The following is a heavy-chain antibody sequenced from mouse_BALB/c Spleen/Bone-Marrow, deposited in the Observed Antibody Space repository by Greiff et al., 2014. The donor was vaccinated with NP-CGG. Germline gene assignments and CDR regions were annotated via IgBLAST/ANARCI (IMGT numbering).Heavy chain of an antibody. V-gene: IGHV1-4*01. D-gene: IGHD2-4*01. CDR1: GYSFTSYT. Sequence: VQLVESGAELARPGASVKMSCKASGYSFTSYTMHWVKQRPGQGLEWIGCINPSSGYTNYNQKFKDKATLTADKSSSTAYMQLSSLTSEDSAVYYCARGWDYEGYFDYWGQGTTLTVSS. J-gene: IGHJ2*01. CDR3: ARGWDYEGYFDY. CDR2: INPSSGYT.